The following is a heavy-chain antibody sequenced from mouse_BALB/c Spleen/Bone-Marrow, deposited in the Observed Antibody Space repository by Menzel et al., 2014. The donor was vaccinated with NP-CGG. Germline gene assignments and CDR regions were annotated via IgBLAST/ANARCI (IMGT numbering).Heavy chain of an antibody. CDR1: GFTFSSFG. J-gene: IGHJ1*01. CDR2: ISSGSTAI. Sequence: DVKLVESGGGLVQPGGSRKLSCAASGFTFSSFGMHWVRRAPEKGLEWVAYISSGSTAIFYADTVKGRFTISRDNPKNTLFLQMTSLRSEDTAMYYCTRGGNWDDFDVWGAGTTSPSPQ. CDR3: TRGGNWDDFDV. V-gene: IGHV5-17*02. D-gene: IGHD4-1*01.